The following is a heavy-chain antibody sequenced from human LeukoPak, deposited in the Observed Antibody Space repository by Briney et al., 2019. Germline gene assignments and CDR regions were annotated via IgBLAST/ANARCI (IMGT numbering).Heavy chain of an antibody. CDR3: ARDYCSSTSCYMYNWFDP. V-gene: IGHV1-18*01. CDR2: TSAYNGNT. Sequence: ASVKVSCKASGYTFTSYGISWVRQAPGQGLEWMGWTSAYNGNTNYAQKLQGRVTMTTDTSTSTAYMELRSLRSDVTAVYYCARDYCSSTSCYMYNWFDPWGQGTLVTVSS. CDR1: GYTFTSYG. J-gene: IGHJ5*02. D-gene: IGHD2-2*02.